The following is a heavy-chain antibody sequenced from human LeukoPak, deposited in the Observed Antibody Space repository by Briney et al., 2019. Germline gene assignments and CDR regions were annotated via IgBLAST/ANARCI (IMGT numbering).Heavy chain of an antibody. CDR2: ISSGGHTI. CDR3: ARDLSGNYYLTHALDI. Sequence: GGSLRLSCAASGFTFTDYYMSWIRQAPGKGLEWISYISSGGHTIYYADSVKGRFTISRDNAKNSLYLQMNSLRAEDSAVYYCARDLSGNYYLTHALDIWGQGTMVTVSS. D-gene: IGHD1-26*01. CDR1: GFTFTDYY. J-gene: IGHJ3*02. V-gene: IGHV3-11*04.